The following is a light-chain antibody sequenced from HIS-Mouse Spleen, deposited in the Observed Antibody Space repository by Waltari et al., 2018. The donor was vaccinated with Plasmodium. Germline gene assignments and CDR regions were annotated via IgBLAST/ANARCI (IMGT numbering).Light chain of an antibody. CDR2: EDS. CDR3: YSTDSSGNHRV. J-gene: IGLJ3*02. Sequence: SYELTQPPSVSVSPGQTARITCSGDALPKKYAYWYQQKSGQAPVLVIYEDSKRHAGIPARCSGSSSGTMATLTISGAQVEDEADYYCYSTDSSGNHRVFGGGTKLTVL. V-gene: IGLV3-10*01. CDR1: ALPKKY.